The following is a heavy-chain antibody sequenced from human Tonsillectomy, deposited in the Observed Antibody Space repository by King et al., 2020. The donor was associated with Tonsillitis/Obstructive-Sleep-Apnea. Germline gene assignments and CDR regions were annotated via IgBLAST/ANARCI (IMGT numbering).Heavy chain of an antibody. CDR2: IIPIFVTA. D-gene: IGHD3-3*01. J-gene: IGHJ4*02. Sequence: QLVQSGAEVKKPGSSVKVSCKASGVTFSSYAISWVRQAPGQGLEWMGGIIPIFVTANYAQKFQGRVTITADESTSTAYMELSSLRSEETAVYYCAREAKDFWSPVLAYFDYWGQGTLVTVSS. CDR1: GVTFSSYA. CDR3: AREAKDFWSPVLAYFDY. V-gene: IGHV1-69*01.